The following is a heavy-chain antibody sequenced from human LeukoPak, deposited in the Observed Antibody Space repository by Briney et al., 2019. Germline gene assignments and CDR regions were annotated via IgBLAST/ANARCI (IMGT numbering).Heavy chain of an antibody. J-gene: IGHJ3*02. V-gene: IGHV4-59*01. CDR3: ARRMKLAAKGDAFDI. Sequence: SETLSLTCTVSGGSISSNYWSWIRQPPGKGPEWIGYIYNSGSTNYNPSLKSRVTISIDTSKNQFSLKLNSVTAADTAVYYCARRMKLAAKGDAFDIWGQGTMVTVSP. CDR2: IYNSGST. CDR1: GGSISSNY. D-gene: IGHD2-15*01.